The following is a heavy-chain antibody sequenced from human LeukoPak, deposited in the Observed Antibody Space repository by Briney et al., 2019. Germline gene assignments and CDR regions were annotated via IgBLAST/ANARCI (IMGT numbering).Heavy chain of an antibody. CDR3: AELGITMIGGV. CDR2: IIPSGHTT. V-gene: IGHV3-23*01. J-gene: IGHJ6*04. Sequence: GGSLRLSCAASGFTFSSHGMNWVRQAPGKGLEWVSGIIPSGHTTYYADSVRGRFTISRDNSRNTLYLQMNSLRAEDTAVYYCAELGITMIGGVWGKGTTVTISS. D-gene: IGHD3-10*02. CDR1: GFTFSSHG.